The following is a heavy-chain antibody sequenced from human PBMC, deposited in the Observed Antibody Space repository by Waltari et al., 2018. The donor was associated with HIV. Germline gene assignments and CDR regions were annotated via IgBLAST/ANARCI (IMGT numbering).Heavy chain of an antibody. J-gene: IGHJ6*02. Sequence: QVQLQESGPGLVTPSQTLSLTCSVYGASISTGGYDLSWIRQLPGKGLEWIGYISHSGSIYYNPSLTSRITISSDNSKNQFSLRLSSMTAADTAVYFCARYNSAYSSAFSSYYGFDVWGHGTTVTVSS. CDR2: ISHSGSI. D-gene: IGHD1-20*01. V-gene: IGHV4-31*03. CDR3: ARYNSAYSSAFSSYYGFDV. CDR1: GASISTGGYD.